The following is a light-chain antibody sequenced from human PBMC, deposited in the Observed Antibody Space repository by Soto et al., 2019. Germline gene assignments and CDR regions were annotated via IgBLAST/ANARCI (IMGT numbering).Light chain of an antibody. V-gene: IGKV3-15*01. J-gene: IGKJ2*01. CDR2: EAS. CDR3: QHYDNWPFT. Sequence: EIVMTQSPATLSVSPGERATLSCRASQSISTNLAWYRRKPGQAPSLLIYEASTRATGIPARFSGSGSGTEFTLTISSLQSEDFAIYYCQHYDNWPFTFGQGTKLEI. CDR1: QSISTN.